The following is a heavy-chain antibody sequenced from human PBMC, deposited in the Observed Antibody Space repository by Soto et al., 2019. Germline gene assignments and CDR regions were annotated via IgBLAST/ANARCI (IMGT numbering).Heavy chain of an antibody. Sequence: QVQLVQSGAEVKKPGSSVKVSCKASGGTFSSYAISWVRQAPGQGLEWMGGIIPIFGTANYAQKLQGRVTITADESTSTAYMELSSLRSEDTAVYYCARVYYDSSGYYFDAFDIWGQGTMVTVSS. V-gene: IGHV1-69*01. CDR3: ARVYYDSSGYYFDAFDI. D-gene: IGHD3-22*01. CDR2: IIPIFGTA. J-gene: IGHJ3*02. CDR1: GGTFSSYA.